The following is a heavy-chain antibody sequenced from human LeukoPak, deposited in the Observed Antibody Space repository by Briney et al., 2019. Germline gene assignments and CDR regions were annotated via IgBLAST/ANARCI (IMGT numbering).Heavy chain of an antibody. J-gene: IGHJ4*02. Sequence: GGSLRLSCAASGFTFSSYGMHWVRQAPGKGLEWVAVIWYGGSNKYYADSVKGRFTISRDNSKNTLYLQMNSLRAEDTAVYYCAKGRRITMIVVVIETLDYWGQGTLVTVSS. V-gene: IGHV3-33*06. D-gene: IGHD3-22*01. CDR3: AKGRRITMIVVVIETLDY. CDR1: GFTFSSYG. CDR2: IWYGGSNK.